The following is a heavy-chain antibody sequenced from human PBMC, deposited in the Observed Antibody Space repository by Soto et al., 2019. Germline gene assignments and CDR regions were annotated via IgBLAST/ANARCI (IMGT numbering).Heavy chain of an antibody. CDR2: ISAYNGNT. D-gene: IGHD3-10*01. J-gene: IGHJ6*02. CDR3: ARLHYYGSGSYGGYYYGMDV. Sequence: QVQLVQSGAEVKKPGASVKVSCKASGYTFTSYGISWVRQAPGQGLEWMGWISAYNGNTNYAQKLQGRVTMTTDTSTSTAYMELRGLRSDDTAVYYCARLHYYGSGSYGGYYYGMDVWGQGTTVTVSS. V-gene: IGHV1-18*01. CDR1: GYTFTSYG.